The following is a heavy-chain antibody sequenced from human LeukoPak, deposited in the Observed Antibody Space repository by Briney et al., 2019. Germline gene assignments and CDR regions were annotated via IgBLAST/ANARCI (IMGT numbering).Heavy chain of an antibody. Sequence: SETLSLTCTVSGGSISSSSYYWGWIRQPPGKGLEWIGSIYYSGSTYYNPSLKSRVTISVDTSKNQFSLKLSSVTAADTAVYYCARDVGSSGWPPHYFDYWGQGTLVTVSS. CDR2: IYYSGST. CDR3: ARDVGSSGWPPHYFDY. J-gene: IGHJ4*02. CDR1: GGSISSSSYY. V-gene: IGHV4-39*02. D-gene: IGHD6-19*01.